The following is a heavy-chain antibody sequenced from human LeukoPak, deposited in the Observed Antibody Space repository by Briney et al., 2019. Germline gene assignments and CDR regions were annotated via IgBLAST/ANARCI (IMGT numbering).Heavy chain of an antibody. Sequence: ASVKVSCKASGYTFTSYYMHWVRQAPGQGLEWMGIINPSGGSTSYAQKFQGRVTMTRDTSTSTVYMELSSLRSEDTAVYYCARDHPIAAAGTGAFDIWGRGTMVTVSS. J-gene: IGHJ3*02. V-gene: IGHV1-46*01. CDR3: ARDHPIAAAGTGAFDI. CDR1: GYTFTSYY. D-gene: IGHD6-13*01. CDR2: INPSGGST.